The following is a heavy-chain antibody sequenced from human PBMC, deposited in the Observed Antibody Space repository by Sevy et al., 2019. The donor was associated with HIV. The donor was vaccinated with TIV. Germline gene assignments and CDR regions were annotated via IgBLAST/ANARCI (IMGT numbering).Heavy chain of an antibody. Sequence: GESLKISCKGSGYTFTDYWIGWVRQMPGKGLEWMGIIYPDDYDTRYSPSFQGQVTISAVKSISTAYLQWRRMKASGTAMYYWSRPRGYYVDGTNYYPDAFDDWGQGTLVTVSS. CDR1: GYTFTDYW. CDR3: SRPRGYYVDGTNYYPDAFDD. CDR2: IYPDDYDT. D-gene: IGHD2-8*01. V-gene: IGHV5-51*01. J-gene: IGHJ4*02.